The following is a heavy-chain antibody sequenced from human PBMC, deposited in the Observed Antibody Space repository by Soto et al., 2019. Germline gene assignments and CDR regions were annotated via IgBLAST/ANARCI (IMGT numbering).Heavy chain of an antibody. D-gene: IGHD4-17*01. CDR3: ARHKHGDYGY. V-gene: IGHV3-7*04. J-gene: IGHJ1*01. Sequence: EVQLVESGGGLVQPGGSLRLSCAASGFPFSSHWMSWVRQAPGKGLEWVANIKEDGSETHYADAVKGRFTTSRDNAKNSLYLQMKFLGVEDTAVYYCARHKHGDYGYWGQGTVVTVS. CDR2: IKEDGSET. CDR1: GFPFSSHW.